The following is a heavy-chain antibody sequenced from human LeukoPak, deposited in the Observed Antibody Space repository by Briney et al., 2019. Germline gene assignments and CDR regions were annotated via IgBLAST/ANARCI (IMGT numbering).Heavy chain of an antibody. CDR1: GFTLSSYS. Sequence: GGSLRLSCAASGFTLSSYSMNWVRQAPGKGLEWVSSISSSSSYIYYADSVKGRFTISRDNAKNSLYLQMNSLRAEDTAVYYCARDSMVRGVIVPDCWGQGTLVTVSS. J-gene: IGHJ4*02. V-gene: IGHV3-21*01. CDR2: ISSSSSYI. CDR3: ARDSMVRGVIVPDC. D-gene: IGHD3-10*01.